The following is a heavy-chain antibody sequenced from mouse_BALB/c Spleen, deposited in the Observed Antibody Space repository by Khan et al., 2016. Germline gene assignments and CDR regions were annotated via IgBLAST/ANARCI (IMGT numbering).Heavy chain of an antibody. CDR1: GFDFSRYW. V-gene: IGHV4-1*02. Sequence: EVKLLESGGGLVQPGGSLKLSCAASGFDFSRYWMSWVRQAPGKGLEWIGEITPDSSTINYTPSLKDKFIISRDHAKNTLYLQMRTVRSEDTALYYCASTCWYSDVWGAGTSVTVSS. CDR3: ASTCWYSDV. CDR2: ITPDSSTI. J-gene: IGHJ1*01.